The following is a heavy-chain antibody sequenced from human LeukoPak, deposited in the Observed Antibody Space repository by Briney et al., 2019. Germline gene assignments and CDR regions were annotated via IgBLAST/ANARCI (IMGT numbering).Heavy chain of an antibody. Sequence: SETLSLTCTVSGGSISSYYWSWIRQPPGKGLEWIGYISNSGSTNYNPSLKRRVTVSVDMSKNQLSLDLSFVTAADTAVYYCARAQYHGFSTGYSGGYYYMDVWGKGTTVSVSS. CDR3: ARAQYHGFSTGYSGGYYYMDV. CDR2: ISNSGST. V-gene: IGHV4-59*01. CDR1: GGSISSYY. J-gene: IGHJ6*03. D-gene: IGHD3-3*01.